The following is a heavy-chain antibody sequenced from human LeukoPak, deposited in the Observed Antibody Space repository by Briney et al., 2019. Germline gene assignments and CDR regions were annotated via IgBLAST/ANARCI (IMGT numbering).Heavy chain of an antibody. V-gene: IGHV4-39*07. CDR1: GGSISSSTYY. CDR3: VRDRELTY. D-gene: IGHD1-26*01. J-gene: IGHJ4*02. Sequence: SETLSLTCTVSGGSISSSTYYWAWIRQSPGKGLEWIGSITYSGSTNYNPSLRSRVTISVDTSKNQFSLKLNSVTAADTAVYYCVRDRELTYWSQGTLVTVSS. CDR2: ITYSGST.